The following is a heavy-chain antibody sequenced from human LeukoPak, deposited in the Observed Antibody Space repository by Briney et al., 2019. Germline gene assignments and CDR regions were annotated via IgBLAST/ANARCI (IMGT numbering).Heavy chain of an antibody. J-gene: IGHJ4*02. CDR2: ISGSGGST. D-gene: IGHD3-10*02. V-gene: IGHV3-23*01. Sequence: GGSLRLSCAASGFTFSSYAMSWVRQAPGKGLEWVSAISGSGGSTYYAGSVKGRFAISRDNSKNTLYLQMNSLRAEDTAIYYCAQDRYVASGRDDYWGQGTLVTVSS. CDR1: GFTFSSYA. CDR3: AQDRYVASGRDDY.